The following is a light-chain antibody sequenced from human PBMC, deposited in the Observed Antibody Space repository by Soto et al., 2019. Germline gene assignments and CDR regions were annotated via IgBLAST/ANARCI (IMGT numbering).Light chain of an antibody. CDR1: QSVSSS. CDR3: QQRSNWPTIT. CDR2: DAS. Sequence: EIVLTQSPATLSLSPGERATLSCRASQSVSSSLAWYQQTPVQAPRLLIYDASNRATGIPARFSGSGSVTDFTLTISSLEPESFAVYYCQQRSNWPTITFGQGTRLEIK. J-gene: IGKJ5*01. V-gene: IGKV3-11*01.